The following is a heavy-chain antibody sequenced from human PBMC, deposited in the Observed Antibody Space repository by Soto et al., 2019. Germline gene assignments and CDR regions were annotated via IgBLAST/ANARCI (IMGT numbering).Heavy chain of an antibody. J-gene: IGHJ6*02. V-gene: IGHV1-3*01. CDR3: ARETARSDG. Sequence: QVQLVQSGAEVKKPGASVKVSCKASGYTFTSYAMHWVLQAPGQRLEWIGWINAGNGNTKYSQKFQGRVTITRYTSASTAYMELSRLRSEDTAVYYCARETARSDGWGQGTTVTVS. CDR1: GYTFTSYA. CDR2: INAGNGNT.